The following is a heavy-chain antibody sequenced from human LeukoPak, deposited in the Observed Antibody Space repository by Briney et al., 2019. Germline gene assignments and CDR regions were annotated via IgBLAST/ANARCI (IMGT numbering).Heavy chain of an antibody. CDR1: GFTFSSYS. Sequence: KPGGSLRLSCAASGFTFSSYSMNWVRQAPGKGLEWVSSISSSSSYIYHADSVKGRFTISRDNAKNSLYLQMNSLRAEDTAVYYCARDSGYSYGSDYWGQGTLVTVSS. D-gene: IGHD5-18*01. J-gene: IGHJ4*02. V-gene: IGHV3-21*01. CDR2: ISSSSSYI. CDR3: ARDSGYSYGSDY.